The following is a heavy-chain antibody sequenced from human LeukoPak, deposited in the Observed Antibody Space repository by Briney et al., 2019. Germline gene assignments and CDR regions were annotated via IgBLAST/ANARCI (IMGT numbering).Heavy chain of an antibody. D-gene: IGHD3-10*01. J-gene: IGHJ6*04. CDR3: ASSSGYGMDV. CDR1: GGSIGSGGYY. Sequence: SETLSLTCTVSGGSIGSGGYYWSWIRQHPGKGLEWIGYIYYSGSTYYNPSLKSRVTISVDTSKNQFSLKVSSVTAADTAVYYCASSSGYGMDVWGKGTTVTVSS. V-gene: IGHV4-31*03. CDR2: IYYSGST.